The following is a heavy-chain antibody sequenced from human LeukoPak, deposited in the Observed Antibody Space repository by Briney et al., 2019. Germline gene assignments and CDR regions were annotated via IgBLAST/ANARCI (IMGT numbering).Heavy chain of an antibody. D-gene: IGHD6-19*01. CDR2: ISYDGSNK. J-gene: IGHJ4*02. Sequence: GRSLRLSCAAPGFTFSSYGMHRVRQAPGKGLERVAVISYDGSNKYYVDAEKGRFTISIDNSKNTLYLQMNSLRAEDTAVYYCAKDEVGRSGWCFDYWGQGTLVTVSS. CDR3: AKDEVGRSGWCFDY. V-gene: IGHV3-30*18. CDR1: GFTFSSYG.